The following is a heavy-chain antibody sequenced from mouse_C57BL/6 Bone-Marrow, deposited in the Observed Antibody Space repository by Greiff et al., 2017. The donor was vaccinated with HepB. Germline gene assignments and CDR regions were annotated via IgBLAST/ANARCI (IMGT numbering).Heavy chain of an antibody. Sequence: QVQLKQPGAELVKPGASVKLSCKASGYTFTSYWMQWVKQRPGQGLEWIGEIDPSDSYTNYNQKFKGKATLTVDTSSSTAYMQLSSLTSEDSAVYYCARERDYYGSSCFDYWGQGTTLTVSS. D-gene: IGHD1-1*01. V-gene: IGHV1-50*01. J-gene: IGHJ2*01. CDR2: IDPSDSYT. CDR3: ARERDYYGSSCFDY. CDR1: GYTFTSYW.